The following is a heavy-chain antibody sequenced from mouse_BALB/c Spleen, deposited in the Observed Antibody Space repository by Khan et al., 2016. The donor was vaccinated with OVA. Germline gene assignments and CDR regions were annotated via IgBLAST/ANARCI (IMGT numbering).Heavy chain of an antibody. Sequence: QVQLQQSGPELVKPGASVKMSCKASGYTFTDYVMNWVKQRHGQGLEWIGQIYPGSDSTYYNEKFKGKATLTADRSSSTAYMQLSNLTSEDSAVYFCARAGWDVFAYWGQGTLVTVSA. D-gene: IGHD4-1*01. CDR2: IYPGSDST. V-gene: IGHV1-77*01. CDR1: GYTFTDYV. CDR3: ARAGWDVFAY. J-gene: IGHJ3*01.